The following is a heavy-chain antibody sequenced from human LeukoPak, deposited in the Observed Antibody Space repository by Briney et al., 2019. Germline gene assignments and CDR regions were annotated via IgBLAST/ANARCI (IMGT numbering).Heavy chain of an antibody. Sequence: PGGCLRLSCATSGFTFSTYTMNWVRQAPGKGLEWVSYISSSSGTIYYADSVKGRFTISRDNAKNSLYLQMNSLRAEDTAVYYCAREWRGAFDYWGQGTLVTVSS. J-gene: IGHJ4*02. CDR2: ISSSSGTI. CDR3: AREWRGAFDY. V-gene: IGHV3-48*01. CDR1: GFTFSTYT. D-gene: IGHD4/OR15-4a*01.